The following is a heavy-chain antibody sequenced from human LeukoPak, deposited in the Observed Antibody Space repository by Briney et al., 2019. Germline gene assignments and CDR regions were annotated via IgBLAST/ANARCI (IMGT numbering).Heavy chain of an antibody. V-gene: IGHV3-23*01. D-gene: IGHD3-22*01. CDR2: ISGSGGST. Sequence: GGSLRLSCAASGFTFSSYAMSWVRQAPGKGLEWVSAISGSGGSTYYADSVKGRFTISRDNSKNTLYLQMNSLRAEDTAVYYCAKLPEVVITTSPDHWGQGTLVTVSS. CDR3: AKLPEVVITTSPDH. CDR1: GFTFSSYA. J-gene: IGHJ4*02.